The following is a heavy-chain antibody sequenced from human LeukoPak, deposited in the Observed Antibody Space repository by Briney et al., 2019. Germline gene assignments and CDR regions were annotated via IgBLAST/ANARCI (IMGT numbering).Heavy chain of an antibody. D-gene: IGHD2-2*01. CDR2: IGTAGDT. V-gene: IGHV3-13*01. CDR1: GFTFSSYD. CDR3: ARSLSYAYYYYMDV. Sequence: GGSLRLSCAASGFTFSSYDMHWVRQATGKGLEWSSAIGTAGDTYYPGSVKGRFTISRENAKNSLYLQMNSLRAGDTAVYYCARSLSYAYYYYMDVWGKGTTVTVSS. J-gene: IGHJ6*03.